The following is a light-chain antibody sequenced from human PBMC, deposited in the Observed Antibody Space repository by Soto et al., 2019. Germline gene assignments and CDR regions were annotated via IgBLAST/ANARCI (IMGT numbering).Light chain of an antibody. CDR2: AAS. V-gene: IGKV1-39*01. CDR3: QQSYYTPLT. Sequence: DIQLTQSPSSLSASVGDRVTISCRASQSISVYLSWYQQKPGKAPNLLISAASSLQSGVPSRFSGSGSGTDFTLTISSLQPEDFATYYCQQSYYTPLTFGGGTKVDI. J-gene: IGKJ4*01. CDR1: QSISVY.